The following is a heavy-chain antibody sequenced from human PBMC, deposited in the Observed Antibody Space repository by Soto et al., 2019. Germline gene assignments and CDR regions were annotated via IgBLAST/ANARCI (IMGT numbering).Heavy chain of an antibody. Sequence: EVQLVDSGGGLVQPGGSLRLSCAASGFIFGNYFMSWVRQAPGKGLEWVSSISDSGGTYYYADYVKGRFIISRDNSKNTLYLQMNSLRAEDTAIYYCAKRPRALLTFGSWGQGTLVTVSS. J-gene: IGHJ4*02. V-gene: IGHV3-23*04. CDR2: ISDSGGTY. CDR3: AKRPRALLTFGS. CDR1: GFIFGNYF. D-gene: IGHD1-26*01.